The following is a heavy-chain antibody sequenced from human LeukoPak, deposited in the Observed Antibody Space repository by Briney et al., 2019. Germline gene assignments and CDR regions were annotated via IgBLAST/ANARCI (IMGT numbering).Heavy chain of an antibody. Sequence: PSQTLSLTCTVSGGSISSGDYYWSWIRQPPGKGLEWIGYIYYSGSTNYNPSLKSRVTISVDTSKNQFSLKLSSVTAADTAVYYCARGGRYNWFDPWGQGTLVTVSS. J-gene: IGHJ5*02. D-gene: IGHD1-26*01. CDR1: GGSISSGDYY. CDR3: ARGGRYNWFDP. V-gene: IGHV4-61*08. CDR2: IYYSGST.